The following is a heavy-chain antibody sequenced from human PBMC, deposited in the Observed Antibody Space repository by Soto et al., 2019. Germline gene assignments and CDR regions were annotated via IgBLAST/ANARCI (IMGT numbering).Heavy chain of an antibody. D-gene: IGHD6-13*01. CDR3: ARHVGGYSSSWYLLSAEPFYYMDV. V-gene: IGHV5-51*01. CDR1: GYSFTSYW. CDR2: IYPGDSDT. J-gene: IGHJ6*03. Sequence: EVQLVQSGAEVKKPGESLKISCKGSGYSFTSYWIGWVRQMPGKGLEWMGIIYPGDSDTRYSPSFQGQVTISADKSISTSYLQWSRLKAPDTAMYYCARHVGGYSSSWYLLSAEPFYYMDVWGKGTTVTVSS.